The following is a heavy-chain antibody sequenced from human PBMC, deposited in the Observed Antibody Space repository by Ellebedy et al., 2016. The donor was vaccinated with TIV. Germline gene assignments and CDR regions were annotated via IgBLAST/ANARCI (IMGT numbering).Heavy chain of an antibody. J-gene: IGHJ6*02. D-gene: IGHD2-2*01. CDR3: ASYCSSTSCPTDYYYGLDV. V-gene: IGHV3-11*06. Sequence: PGGSLRLSCAASGFTFSDYYMSWIRQAPGTGLEWVSYISSSSSYTNYADSVKGRFTISRDNAKNSLFLQMNSLRAEDTAVYYCASYCSSTSCPTDYYYGLDVWGQGTTVTVSS. CDR1: GFTFSDYY. CDR2: ISSSSSYT.